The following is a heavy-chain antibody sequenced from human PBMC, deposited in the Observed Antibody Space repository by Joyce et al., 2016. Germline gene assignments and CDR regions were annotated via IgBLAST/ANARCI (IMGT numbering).Heavy chain of an antibody. CDR2: IYPGDSDT. D-gene: IGHD2-2*03. CDR3: ARWIRSGDYNWFDR. CDR1: GYSFTSTW. Sequence: DVQLVQSGADMTKPGESLKISCQGSGYSFTSTWIGRVRQLPGEGLEWMGFIYPGDSDTRYNPSFQGHVSISADKSISTAYLQWVSLKASDSAMYYCARWIRSGDYNWFDRWGQGTLVTVSS. J-gene: IGHJ5*02. V-gene: IGHV5-51*01.